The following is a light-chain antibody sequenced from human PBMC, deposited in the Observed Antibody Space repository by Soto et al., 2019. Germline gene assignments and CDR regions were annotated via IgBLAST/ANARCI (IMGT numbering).Light chain of an antibody. CDR2: GTS. Sequence: IQMTQSPSSLSASVGDRVTITCRASQDIIAWLIWYQQKPGKPPKLLISGTSSLQSGVPSRFSGSGSGTDFTLTINSLQPEDFATYFCQQANTFPPTFGQGTKVDI. J-gene: IGKJ1*01. CDR1: QDIIAW. CDR3: QQANTFPPT. V-gene: IGKV1-12*01.